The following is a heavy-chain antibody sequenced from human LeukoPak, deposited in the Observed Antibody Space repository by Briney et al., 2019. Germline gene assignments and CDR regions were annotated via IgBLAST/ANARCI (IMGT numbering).Heavy chain of an antibody. D-gene: IGHD3-22*01. J-gene: IGHJ1*01. CDR3: ARRSPDYYDSSGFFQH. V-gene: IGHV4-39*01. Sequence: SETLSLTCTVSGGSISSSSYYWGWIRQPPGKGLEWIGSIYYSGSTYYNPSLKSRVTISVDTSKNQFSLKLSSVTAADTAVYYCARRSPDYYDSSGFFQHWGQGTLVTVSS. CDR2: IYYSGST. CDR1: GGSISSSSYY.